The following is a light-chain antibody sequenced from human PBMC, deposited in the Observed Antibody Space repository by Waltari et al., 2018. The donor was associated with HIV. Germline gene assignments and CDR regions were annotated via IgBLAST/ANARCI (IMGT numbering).Light chain of an antibody. J-gene: IGLJ1*01. V-gene: IGLV1-44*01. CDR1: SANIGSRT. Sequence: QSVLTQPPSASGTPGQRVTISCSGSSANIGSRTVSWYQQLPGTAPKLLIYSNNQRPAGGPDRFSGAKSGTSAALAISGLQSEDEAEYYCATWDDSLNGYVLGAGTRVTVL. CDR2: SNN. CDR3: ATWDDSLNGYV.